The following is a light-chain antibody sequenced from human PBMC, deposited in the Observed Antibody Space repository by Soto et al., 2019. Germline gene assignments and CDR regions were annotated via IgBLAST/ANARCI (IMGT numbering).Light chain of an antibody. CDR3: QQGYRNPWT. CDR2: AAS. J-gene: IGKJ1*01. Sequence: DIQMTQSPSSLSAPVGDRVTITCRASQSVNTYLHWYQQKPGKAPKLLIFAASNLQSGVPSRFSGSWSGTNFSLSLNSLQPEDFATYYCQQGYRNPWTFGQGTKVEIK. V-gene: IGKV1-39*01. CDR1: QSVNTY.